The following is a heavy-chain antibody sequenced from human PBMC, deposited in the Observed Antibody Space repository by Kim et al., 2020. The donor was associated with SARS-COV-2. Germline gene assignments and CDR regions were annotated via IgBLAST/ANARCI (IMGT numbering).Heavy chain of an antibody. J-gene: IGHJ5*02. Sequence: GGSLRLSCAAFGFTFDDYAMHWVRQAPGKGLEWVSGISWNSGSIGYADSVKGRFTISRDNAKNSLYLQMNSLRAEDTALYYCAKEGFGGNWFDPWGQGTLATVSS. CDR2: ISWNSGSI. CDR1: GFTFDDYA. V-gene: IGHV3-9*01. CDR3: AKEGFGGNWFDP. D-gene: IGHD3-10*01.